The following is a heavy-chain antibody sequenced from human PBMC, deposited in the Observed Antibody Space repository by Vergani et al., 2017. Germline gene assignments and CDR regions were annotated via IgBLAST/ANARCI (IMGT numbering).Heavy chain of an antibody. V-gene: IGHV3-49*04. CDR3: SRGRGYSFGYSDY. Sequence: EVQLVESGGGLVPPGRSLRLSCAASGFSFGDYAMTWVRQAPGKGLEWVAFIRNKAYGGTTEYAASMKGRFTISRDDSKRLAYLQLSGLKTEDTAVYFCSRGRGYSFGYSDYWGQGREVTVSS. CDR1: GFSFGDYA. CDR2: IRNKAYGGTT. D-gene: IGHD5-18*01. J-gene: IGHJ4*02.